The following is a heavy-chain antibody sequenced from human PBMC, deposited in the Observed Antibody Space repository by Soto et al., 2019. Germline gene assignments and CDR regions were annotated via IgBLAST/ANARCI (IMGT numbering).Heavy chain of an antibody. CDR1: GDSVSSNSAA. Sequence: QAPPLTCAISGDSVSSNSAAWNWIRQSPSRGLEWLGRTYYKSKWKNDYALSVKSRITINPDTSKNQFSLHLYSVTPEDTAVYDCTGINWFRGMDVWGQGLPATVPS. CDR3: TGINWFRGMDV. D-gene: IGHD1-20*01. CDR2: TYYKSKWKN. J-gene: IGHJ6*02. V-gene: IGHV6-1*01.